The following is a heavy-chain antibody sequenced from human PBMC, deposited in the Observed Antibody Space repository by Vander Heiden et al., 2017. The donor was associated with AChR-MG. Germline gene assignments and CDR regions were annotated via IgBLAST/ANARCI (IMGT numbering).Heavy chain of an antibody. CDR1: GFTFSSYG. J-gene: IGHJ6*02. CDR2: ISYDGSNK. Sequence: QVQLVESGGGVVQPGRSLRLSCAASGFTFSSYGMHWVRQAPGKGLEWVAVISYDGSNKYYADSVKGRFTISRDNSKNTLYLQMNSLRAEDTAVYYCAKDRVPAATYYYYYGMDVWGQGTTVTVSS. D-gene: IGHD2-2*01. V-gene: IGHV3-30*18. CDR3: AKDRVPAATYYYYYGMDV.